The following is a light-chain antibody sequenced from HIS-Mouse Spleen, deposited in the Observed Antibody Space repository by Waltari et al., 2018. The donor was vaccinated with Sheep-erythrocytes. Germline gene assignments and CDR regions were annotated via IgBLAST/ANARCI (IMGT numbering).Light chain of an antibody. V-gene: IGLV3-10*01. J-gene: IGLJ3*02. CDR2: EDS. CDR1: NIGSKS. CDR3: YSTDSSGNHRV. Sequence: SYVLTQPPSVSVAPGQTARITCGGNNIGSKSVHWYQQKSGQAPVLVIYEDSKRPSGIPERFSGSSSGTIATLTISGAQVEDEADYYCYSTDSSGNHRVFGGGTKLTVL.